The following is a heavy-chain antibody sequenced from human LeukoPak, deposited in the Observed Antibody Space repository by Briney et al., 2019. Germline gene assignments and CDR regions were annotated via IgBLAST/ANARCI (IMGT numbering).Heavy chain of an antibody. CDR1: GFTVSSNY. CDR3: AKEVSSGLPDY. V-gene: IGHV3-23*01. Sequence: GGSLRLSCAASGFTVSSNYMYWVRQAPGKGLEWVSAISGSGGSTYYADSVKGRFTISRDNSKNTLYLQMNSLRAEDTAVYYCAKEVSSGLPDYWGQGTLVTVSS. CDR2: ISGSGGST. J-gene: IGHJ4*02. D-gene: IGHD6-19*01.